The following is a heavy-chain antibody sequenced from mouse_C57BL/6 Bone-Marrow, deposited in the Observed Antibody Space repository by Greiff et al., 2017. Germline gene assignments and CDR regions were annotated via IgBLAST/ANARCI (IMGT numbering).Heavy chain of an antibody. J-gene: IGHJ2*01. CDR1: GFTFSSYA. Sequence: VQLKESGGGLVKPGGSLKLSCAASGFTFSSYAMSWVRQTPEKRLEWVATISDGGSYTYYPDNVKGRFTISRDNAKNNLYLQMSHLKSEDTAMYYCARDRLCGIPFDYWGQGTTLTVSS. CDR2: ISDGGSYT. V-gene: IGHV5-4*01. D-gene: IGHD6-5*01. CDR3: ARDRLCGIPFDY.